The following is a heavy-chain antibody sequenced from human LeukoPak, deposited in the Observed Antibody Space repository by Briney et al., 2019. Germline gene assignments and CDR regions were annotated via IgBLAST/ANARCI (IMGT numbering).Heavy chain of an antibody. Sequence: GGSLRLSCAASGFPFSSYWMSWVRQAPGKGLEWVANIKQDGSEKYYVDSVKGRFTISRDNAKNSLYLQMNSLRAEDAAVYYCAREDYDFWSGPIDYWGQGTLVTVSS. CDR2: IKQDGSEK. CDR3: AREDYDFWSGPIDY. V-gene: IGHV3-7*01. CDR1: GFPFSSYW. D-gene: IGHD3-3*01. J-gene: IGHJ4*02.